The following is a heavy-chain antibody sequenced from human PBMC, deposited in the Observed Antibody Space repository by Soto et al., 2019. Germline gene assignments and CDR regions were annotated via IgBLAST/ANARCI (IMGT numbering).Heavy chain of an antibody. CDR3: ARDRDSSNFFDC. V-gene: IGHV3-21*01. CDR1: GFTFSNYA. D-gene: IGHD6-6*01. CDR2: ISSSSSYI. J-gene: IGHJ4*02. Sequence: SLRLSCAASGFTFSNYAINWVRQAPGKGLEWVSSISSSSSYIFYADSVKGRFTISRDNAKNSLYLQMNSLRAEDTAVYYCARDRDSSNFFDCWGRGTLVTVSS.